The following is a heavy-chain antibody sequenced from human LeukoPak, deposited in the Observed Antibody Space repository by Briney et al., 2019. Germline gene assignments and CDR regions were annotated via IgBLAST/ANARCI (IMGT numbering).Heavy chain of an antibody. CDR1: GFTFSSYW. CDR3: ARGGRELSPLDY. D-gene: IGHD3-16*02. Sequence: PGGSLRLSCAPSGFTFSSYWMHWVRQAPGKGLVWVSRINSDESSTNYADSVKGRFTISRDNAKNTLYLEMKSLRAEDTAVYYCARGGRELSPLDYWGQGTLVTVSS. V-gene: IGHV3-74*01. CDR2: INSDESST. J-gene: IGHJ4*02.